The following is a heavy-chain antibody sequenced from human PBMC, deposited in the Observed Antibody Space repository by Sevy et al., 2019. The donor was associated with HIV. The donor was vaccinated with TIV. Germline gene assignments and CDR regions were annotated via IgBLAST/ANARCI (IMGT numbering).Heavy chain of an antibody. CDR3: ARWRPPVWFGVDRQSYYYYGMDV. CDR2: IIPIFGTA. V-gene: IGHV1-69*13. D-gene: IGHD3-10*01. Sequence: ASVKVSCKASGGTFSSYAISWVRQAPGQGLEWMGGIIPIFGTANYAQKFQGRVTITADESTSTAYMELSSLRSEDTAVYYCARWRPPVWFGVDRQSYYYYGMDVWGQGTTVTVSS. CDR1: GGTFSSYA. J-gene: IGHJ6*02.